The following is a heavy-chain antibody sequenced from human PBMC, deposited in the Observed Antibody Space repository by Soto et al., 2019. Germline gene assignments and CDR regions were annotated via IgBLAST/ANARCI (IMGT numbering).Heavy chain of an antibody. CDR1: GGTFSSYA. D-gene: IGHD5-12*01. Sequence: SVKVFCKASGGTFSSYAISWVRQAPGQGLEWMGGIIPIFGTANYAQEFQGRVTITADESTSTAYMELSSRRSEDTAVYYYARVGSSGYGGYEDYCYYGRDIWGQGTTVTVAS. CDR2: IIPIFGTA. V-gene: IGHV1-69*13. J-gene: IGHJ6*02. CDR3: ARVGSSGYGGYEDYCYYGRDI.